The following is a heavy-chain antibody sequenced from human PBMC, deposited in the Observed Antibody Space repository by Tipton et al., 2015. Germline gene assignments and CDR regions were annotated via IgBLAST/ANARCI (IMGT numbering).Heavy chain of an antibody. D-gene: IGHD3-10*01. J-gene: IGHJ5*02. CDR1: GASISSYR. Sequence: LRLSCTVSGASISSYRWTWIRQPPGKELEWIGSIFYSGSTNYNPSLKSRVTISVDTSKNQFSLKLSSVTAADTAVYYCARLRETYGSDSDNWFDPWGQGTLVTVSS. CDR3: ARLRETYGSDSDNWFDP. V-gene: IGHV4-59*01. CDR2: IFYSGST.